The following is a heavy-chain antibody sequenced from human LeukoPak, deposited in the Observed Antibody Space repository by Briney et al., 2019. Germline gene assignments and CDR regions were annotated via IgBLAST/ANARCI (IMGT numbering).Heavy chain of an antibody. V-gene: IGHV3-23*01. D-gene: IGHD2-21*01. Sequence: GGSLRLSCAASGFTFSNHAMSWVRQAPGKGLEWVSTISESGDITYYADSVKGRFTISRDNFKNTLYLQMDSLTAEDTAVFYCACGSSGTHHEGYWGQGTLVTGSS. CDR1: GFTFSNHA. J-gene: IGHJ4*02. CDR3: ACGSSGTHHEGY. CDR2: ISESGDIT.